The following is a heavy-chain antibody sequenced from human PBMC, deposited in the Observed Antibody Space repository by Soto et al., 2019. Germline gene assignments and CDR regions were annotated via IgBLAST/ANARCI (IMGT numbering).Heavy chain of an antibody. CDR1: GGSFSGYY. V-gene: IGHV4-34*01. CDR2: INHSGST. J-gene: IGHJ6*02. Sequence: SETLSLTCAVYGGSFSGYYWSWIRQPPGKGLEWIGEINHSGSTNYNPSLKSRVTISVDTSKNQFSLKLSSVTAADTAVYYCARHGGYDSSADGMDVWGQGTTVTVSS. D-gene: IGHD3-22*01. CDR3: ARHGGYDSSADGMDV.